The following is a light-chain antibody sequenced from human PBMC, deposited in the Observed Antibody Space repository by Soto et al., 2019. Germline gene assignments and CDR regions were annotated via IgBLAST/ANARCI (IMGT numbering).Light chain of an antibody. J-gene: IGKJ5*01. Sequence: DIVLTQSPATLSLSPGDSATLSCRASQSVSSYLAWYQQKPGQAPRLLIYDASNRATGIPDRFSGSGSGTDLTLTISRLEPEDFAVYYCQQRSNWPLTCGQGTRLEIK. CDR1: QSVSSY. V-gene: IGKV3-11*01. CDR3: QQRSNWPLT. CDR2: DAS.